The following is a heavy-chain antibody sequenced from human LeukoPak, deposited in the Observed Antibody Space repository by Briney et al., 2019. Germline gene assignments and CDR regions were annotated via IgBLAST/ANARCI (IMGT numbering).Heavy chain of an antibody. CDR2: IYYSGST. D-gene: IGHD3-10*01. Sequence: PSETLSLTCTVSGGSINSSSYYWGWIRQRPGKGPEWIGTIYYSGSTYYNPSLKSRVTISVDTSKNQFSLKLSSVTASDTAVYYCARRFAPSRNDAFDIWGQGTMVTVSS. J-gene: IGHJ3*02. CDR1: GGSINSSSYY. CDR3: ARRFAPSRNDAFDI. V-gene: IGHV4-39*01.